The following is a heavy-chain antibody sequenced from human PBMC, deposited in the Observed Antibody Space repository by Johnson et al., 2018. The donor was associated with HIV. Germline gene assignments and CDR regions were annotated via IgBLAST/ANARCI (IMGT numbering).Heavy chain of an antibody. V-gene: IGHV3-30-3*01. CDR2: ISYDGSTK. CDR3: ARDQRGGYSYGDAFDF. D-gene: IGHD5-18*01. J-gene: IGHJ3*01. CDR1: GFTFSTYA. Sequence: QVQLVESGGGVVHPGRSLRLSCAASGFTFSTYAIHWVRQAPGKGLEWVAIISYDGSTKYYADSVKGRFTISRDNSKNSLYLQMNTLRAEDTAVYYCARDQRGGYSYGDAFDFWGQGTVVSVST.